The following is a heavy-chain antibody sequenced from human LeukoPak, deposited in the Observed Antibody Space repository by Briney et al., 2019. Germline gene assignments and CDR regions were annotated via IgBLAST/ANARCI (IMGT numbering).Heavy chain of an antibody. J-gene: IGHJ4*02. CDR3: ARESVAGIDY. Sequence: QTGGSLRLSCAASGFTVSSNYMSWVRQAPGKGLEWVSVIYSGGSTYYADSVKGRFTISRDNSKNTLYLQMNSPRAEDTAVYYCARESVAGIDYWGQGTLVTVSS. V-gene: IGHV3-66*01. CDR1: GFTVSSNY. CDR2: IYSGGST.